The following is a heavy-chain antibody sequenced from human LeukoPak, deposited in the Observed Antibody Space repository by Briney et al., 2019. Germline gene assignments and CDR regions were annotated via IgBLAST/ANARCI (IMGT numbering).Heavy chain of an antibody. D-gene: IGHD6-13*01. J-gene: IGHJ5*02. V-gene: IGHV4-4*07. CDR1: GGSINGYY. CDR3: ARDRSSSNTRDWFDP. CDR2: IYNSESV. Sequence: SETLSLTCTVSGGSINGYYWSWIRQPAGKGLEWIGRIYNSESVNYNPSLKSRVTMSIDTSKDQFSLKLNSVTAADTAVYYCARDRSSSNTRDWFDPWGQGALVTVSS.